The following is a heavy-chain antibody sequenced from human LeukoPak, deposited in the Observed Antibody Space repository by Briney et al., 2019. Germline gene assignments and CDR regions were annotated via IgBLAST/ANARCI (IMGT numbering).Heavy chain of an antibody. J-gene: IGHJ4*02. V-gene: IGHV4-34*01. Sequence: PSETLSLTCAVYGGSFSGYYWSWIRQPPGKGLEWIGEINHSGSTNYNPSLKSRVTISVDTSKNQFSLKLSSATAADTAVYYCASSRFNYSSCHFDYWGQGTLVTASS. D-gene: IGHD6-6*01. CDR2: INHSGST. CDR1: GGSFSGYY. CDR3: ASSRFNYSSCHFDY.